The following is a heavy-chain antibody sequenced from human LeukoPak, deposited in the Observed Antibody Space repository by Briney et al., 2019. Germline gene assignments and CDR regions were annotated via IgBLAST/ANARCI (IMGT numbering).Heavy chain of an antibody. J-gene: IGHJ6*03. Sequence: SETLSLTCAVYGGSFSGYYWSWIRQPPGKGLEWIGEINHSGSTNYNPSLKSRVTISVDTSKNQFSLKLSSVTAADTAVYYCARAVVTMVRGVIAGYYYYYMDVWGKGTTVTVSS. CDR2: INHSGST. D-gene: IGHD3-10*01. CDR1: GGSFSGYY. CDR3: ARAVVTMVRGVIAGYYYYYMDV. V-gene: IGHV4-34*01.